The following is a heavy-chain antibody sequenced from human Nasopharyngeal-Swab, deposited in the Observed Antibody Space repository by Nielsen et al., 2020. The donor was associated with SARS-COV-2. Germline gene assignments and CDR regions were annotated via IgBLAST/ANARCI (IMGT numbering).Heavy chain of an antibody. CDR3: ARDKGRCSSTSRYVDY. V-gene: IGHV3-11*01. D-gene: IGHD2-2*01. CDR1: GFTFSDYY. CDR2: ISSSGSTI. J-gene: IGHJ4*02. Sequence: GGSLRLSCAASGFTFSDYYMSWIRQAPGKGLEWVSYISSSGSTIYYADSVKGRFTISRDNAKNSLYLQMNSLRAEDTAVYYCARDKGRCSSTSRYVDYWGQGTLVTVSS.